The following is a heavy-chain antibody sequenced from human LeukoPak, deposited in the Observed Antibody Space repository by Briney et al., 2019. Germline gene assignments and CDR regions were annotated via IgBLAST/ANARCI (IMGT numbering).Heavy chain of an antibody. CDR3: ARSGYNRFDY. Sequence: GGSLRLSCAASGFTFSTYTMNWVRQAPGKGLEWVSSITTSSSYIYYADSVKGRFTISRDNAKNSLYLQMNSLRAEDTAVYYCARSGYNRFDYWGQGTLVTVSS. D-gene: IGHD5-24*01. V-gene: IGHV3-21*04. CDR2: ITTSSSYI. J-gene: IGHJ4*02. CDR1: GFTFSTYT.